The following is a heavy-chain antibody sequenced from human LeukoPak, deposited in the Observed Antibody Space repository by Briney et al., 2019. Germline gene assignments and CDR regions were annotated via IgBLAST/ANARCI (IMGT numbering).Heavy chain of an antibody. D-gene: IGHD7-27*01. CDR2: INHSGST. J-gene: IGHJ4*02. CDR3: AREGLGNVLAIDY. CDR1: GGSFSGYY. Sequence: PSETLSLTCAVYGGSFSGYYWSWIRQPPGKGLEWIGEINHSGSTNYNPSLKSRVTISVDTSKNQFSLKLSSVTAADTAVYYCAREGLGNVLAIDYWGQGTLVTVSS. V-gene: IGHV4-34*01.